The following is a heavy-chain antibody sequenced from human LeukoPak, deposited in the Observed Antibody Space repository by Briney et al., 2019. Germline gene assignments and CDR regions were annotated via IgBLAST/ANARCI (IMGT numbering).Heavy chain of an antibody. Sequence: ASVKVSCKASGYTFIDDYMHWVRQAPGQGLEWMGWINPDSGFTNYAQKFQGRVTMTRDTSISTAYVEVRSLRSDDTAVYYCAPTPEAYTSNWNVWGQGTLVTVSS. CDR1: GYTFIDDY. CDR2: INPDSGFT. J-gene: IGHJ4*02. V-gene: IGHV1-2*02. CDR3: APTPEAYTSNWNV. D-gene: IGHD1-1*01.